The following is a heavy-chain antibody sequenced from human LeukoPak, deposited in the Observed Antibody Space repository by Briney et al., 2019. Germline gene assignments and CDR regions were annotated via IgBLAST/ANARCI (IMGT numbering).Heavy chain of an antibody. CDR2: IDSDGTAT. Sequence: PGGSLRLSCAASGFTVRSSGMHWVRQAPGKGLVWVAHIDSDGTATNYADSVKGRFTVSRDNAKNTVYLQMSSLTAEDTAVYYCAKEGISYYEYWSRHGGLPRYRYLDLWGRGTLVTVS. CDR1: GFTVRSSG. J-gene: IGHJ2*01. CDR3: AKEGISYYEYWSRHGGLPRYRYLDL. V-gene: IGHV3-74*01. D-gene: IGHD3-3*01.